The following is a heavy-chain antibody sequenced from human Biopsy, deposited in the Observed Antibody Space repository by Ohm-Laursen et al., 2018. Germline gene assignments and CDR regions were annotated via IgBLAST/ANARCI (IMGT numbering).Heavy chain of an antibody. J-gene: IGHJ6*02. D-gene: IGHD2-2*01. CDR2: ISSGGTTI. V-gene: IGHV3-11*01. CDR1: GFRFSDNY. Sequence: GSLTLSCAASGFRFSDNYMRWICQAQRKGMEWDSYISSGGTTIYYADSVKGRFTISRDNAKNSLYLQMNSLRAVDTAVYYCARDTRWSPYHMDVWGQGTKVTVSS. CDR3: ARDTRWSPYHMDV.